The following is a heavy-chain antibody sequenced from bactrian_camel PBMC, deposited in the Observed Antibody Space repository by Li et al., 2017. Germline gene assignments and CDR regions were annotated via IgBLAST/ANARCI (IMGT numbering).Heavy chain of an antibody. CDR1: GYIYSSHC. J-gene: IGHJ4*01. CDR3: AFEIQPRVGGLDYSQGAPMAPLCPTQGY. CDR2: AGDDDVT. V-gene: IGHV3S26*01. Sequence: HVQLVESGGGAVQAGGSLRLSCVASGYIYSSHCMGWVRQAPGKEREGVAAAGDDDVTSYTDSVKGRFTISQDNAKNTLYLQMNSLKPEDTGVYYCAFEIQPRVGGLDYSQGAPMAPLCPTQGYWGQGTQVTVS. D-gene: IGHD7*01.